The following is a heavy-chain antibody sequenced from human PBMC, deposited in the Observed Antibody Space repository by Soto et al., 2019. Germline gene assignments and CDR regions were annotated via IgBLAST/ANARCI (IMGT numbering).Heavy chain of an antibody. Sequence: GGSLRLSCTGSGFTFSSYAIHWVRLAPGKGLEWVAVVSYDGSIENYADSVRGRFTISRDNSKNTVFLQMNSLRVEDTAVYYCAKYLYYYDFSLDDSWGQGTLVTVSS. V-gene: IGHV3-30*18. D-gene: IGHD3-16*01. CDR3: AKYLYYYDFSLDDS. CDR2: VSYDGSIE. CDR1: GFTFSSYA. J-gene: IGHJ5*02.